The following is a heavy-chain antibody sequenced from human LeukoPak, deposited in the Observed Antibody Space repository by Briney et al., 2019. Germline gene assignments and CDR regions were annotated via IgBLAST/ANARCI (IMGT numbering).Heavy chain of an antibody. CDR1: GGTFSSYA. J-gene: IGHJ4*02. D-gene: IGHD1-26*01. CDR2: IIPIFGTA. Sequence: SVKVSCKASGGTFSSYAISWVRQAPGQGLEWMGGIIPIFGTANYAQKFQGRVTITTDESTSTAYMELSSLRSEDTAVYYCARAQYSGSYSDYWGQGTLVTVSS. V-gene: IGHV1-69*05. CDR3: ARAQYSGSYSDY.